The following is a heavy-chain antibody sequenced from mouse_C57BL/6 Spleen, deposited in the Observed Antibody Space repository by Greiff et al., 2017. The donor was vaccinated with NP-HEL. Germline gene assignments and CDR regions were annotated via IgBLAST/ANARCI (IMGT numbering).Heavy chain of an antibody. CDR1: GYSFTGYY. Sequence: EVQLQQSGPELVKPGASVKISCKASGYSFTGYYMNWVKQSPEKSLEWIGEINPSTGGTTYNQKFKAKATLTVDKSSSTAYMQLKSLTSEDSAVYYCARGYGSRSWFAYWGQGTLVAVSA. D-gene: IGHD1-1*01. J-gene: IGHJ3*01. V-gene: IGHV1-42*01. CDR3: ARGYGSRSWFAY. CDR2: INPSTGGT.